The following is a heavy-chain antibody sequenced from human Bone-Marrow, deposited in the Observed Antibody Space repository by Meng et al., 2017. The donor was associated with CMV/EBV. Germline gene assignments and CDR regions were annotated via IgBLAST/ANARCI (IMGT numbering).Heavy chain of an antibody. Sequence: SCAAAGFALRSYWMHWVRQVPGKGLVWISRINSDGSSTNYADSVRGRFTISRDNAEDTLFLQMNSLRAEDTAVYFCARGPNRNYYDYWGQGTLVTVSS. CDR3: ARGPNRNYYDY. V-gene: IGHV3-74*01. J-gene: IGHJ4*02. CDR2: INSDGSST. CDR1: GFALRSYW. D-gene: IGHD3-16*01.